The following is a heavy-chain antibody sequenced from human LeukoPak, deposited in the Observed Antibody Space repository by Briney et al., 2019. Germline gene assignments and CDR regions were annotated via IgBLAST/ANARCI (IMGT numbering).Heavy chain of an antibody. Sequence: GASVKVSFKASGYTFSDYYIHWVRQAPGQGLEWMGWINPNNGDAMYAQRFQGRVTMTWDTSINTAYMDLSRLTSDDTALYYCARDRSTLGYRQFDYWGQGTLVIVSS. CDR2: INPNNGDA. CDR3: ARDRSTLGYRQFDY. J-gene: IGHJ4*02. V-gene: IGHV1-2*02. CDR1: GYTFSDYY. D-gene: IGHD5-18*01.